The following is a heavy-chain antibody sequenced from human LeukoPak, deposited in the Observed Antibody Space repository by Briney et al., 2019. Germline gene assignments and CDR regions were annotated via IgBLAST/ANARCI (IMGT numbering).Heavy chain of an antibody. CDR2: IYYSGST. CDR3: ARALMGGGSRDY. Sequence: SETLSLTCTVSGGSISSYYWSWIRQPPGKGLEWIGYIYYSGSTNYNPSLKSRVTISVDTSKNQFSLKLSSVTAADTAVYYCARALMGGGSRDYWGQGTLVTVSS. J-gene: IGHJ4*02. CDR1: GGSISSYY. V-gene: IGHV4-59*08. D-gene: IGHD2-8*01.